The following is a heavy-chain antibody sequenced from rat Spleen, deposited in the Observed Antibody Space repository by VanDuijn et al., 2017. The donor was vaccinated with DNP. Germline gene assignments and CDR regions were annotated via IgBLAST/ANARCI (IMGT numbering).Heavy chain of an antibody. CDR2: MWTGGGT. Sequence: QVQLKESGPGLVQPSQTLSLICTVSGFSLTSNSVHWIRQPPGRGLEWMGVMWTGGGTAYNSLLKSRLSISRDTSKSQVFLKMNSLQTEDTATYYCARYSTSFVMDAWGQGTSVTVSS. J-gene: IGHJ4*01. CDR1: GFSLTSNS. V-gene: IGHV2-1*01. CDR3: ARYSTSFVMDA. D-gene: IGHD1-2*01.